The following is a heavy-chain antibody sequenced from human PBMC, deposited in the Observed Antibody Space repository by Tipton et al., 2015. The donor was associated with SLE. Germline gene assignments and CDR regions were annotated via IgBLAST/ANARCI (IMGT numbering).Heavy chain of an antibody. J-gene: IGHJ4*02. D-gene: IGHD1-26*01. CDR2: IYYSGST. CDR1: GASISSGGYY. V-gene: IGHV4-31*03. Sequence: TLSLTCTVSGASISSGGYYWSWIRQHPGKGLEWIGYIYYSGSTYYNPSPKSRVAISIDTSKNQFSLQLKSVTPEDTAVYYCARDRAHLGASWHFFDFWDQGTLVTVSS. CDR3: ARDRAHLGASWHFFDF.